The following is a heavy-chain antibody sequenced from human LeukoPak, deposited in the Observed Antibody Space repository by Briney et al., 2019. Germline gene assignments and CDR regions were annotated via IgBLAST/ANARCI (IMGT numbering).Heavy chain of an antibody. CDR1: GFTFSSYG. CDR3: ARVSDYSNYFDF. J-gene: IGHJ4*02. Sequence: GGSLRLSCAASGFTFSSYGMHWVRQAPGKGLEWVAVISYDGSNKYYADSVKGRFTFSRDNSKNTLYLQMNSLRAEDTAVYYCARVSDYSNYFDFWGQGTLVTVSS. D-gene: IGHD4-11*01. V-gene: IGHV3-30*03. CDR2: ISYDGSNK.